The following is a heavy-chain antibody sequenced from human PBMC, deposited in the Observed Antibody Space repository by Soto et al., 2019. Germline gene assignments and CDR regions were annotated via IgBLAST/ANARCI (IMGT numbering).Heavy chain of an antibody. J-gene: IGHJ1*01. CDR2: IYSGGST. V-gene: IGHV3-53*01. CDR1: GFTVSSNY. CDR3: ARDRVESGYPEYFQH. D-gene: IGHD3-22*01. Sequence: EVQLVESGGGLIQPGGSLRLSCAASGFTVSSNYMSWVRQAPGKGLEWVSVIYSGGSTYYADSVKGRFIISRDNSMNTLYLQMNSLRAEDTAVYYCARDRVESGYPEYFQHWGQGTLVTVSS.